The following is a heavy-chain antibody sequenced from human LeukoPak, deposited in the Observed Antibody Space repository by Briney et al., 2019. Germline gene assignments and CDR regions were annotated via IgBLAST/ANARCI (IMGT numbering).Heavy chain of an antibody. CDR2: INPKSNVP. D-gene: IGHD2-15*01. CDR1: GYTFTDSY. J-gene: IGHJ4*02. V-gene: IGHV1-2*02. Sequence: ASVKVSCTAAGYTFTDSYMHWVRQAPGQGIEWMGWINPKSNVPNFAQKFQGRVTMTRDTSISTAYMELSGLRSDDTAIYYCARGGQYFSGDTFYSPYDYWGQGTLVTVSS. CDR3: ARGGQYFSGDTFYSPYDY.